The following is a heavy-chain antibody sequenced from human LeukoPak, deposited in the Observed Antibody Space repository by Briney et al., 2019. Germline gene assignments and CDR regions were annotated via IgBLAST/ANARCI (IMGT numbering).Heavy chain of an antibody. CDR2: INPNSGGT. J-gene: IGHJ4*02. V-gene: IGHV1-2*02. Sequence: GASVKVSRKASGYTFTGYYMHWVRQAPGQGLEWMGWINPNSGGTNYAQKFQGRVTMTRDTSISTAYMELSRLRSDDTAVYYCARYYYDSSGYCCSFDYWGQGTLVTVSS. CDR1: GYTFTGYY. D-gene: IGHD3-22*01. CDR3: ARYYYDSSGYCCSFDY.